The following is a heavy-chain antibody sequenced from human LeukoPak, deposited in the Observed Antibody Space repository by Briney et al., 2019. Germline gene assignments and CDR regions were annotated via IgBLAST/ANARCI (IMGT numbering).Heavy chain of an antibody. CDR1: GXSLSSYW. V-gene: IGHV3-7*04. D-gene: IGHD3-16*01. J-gene: IGHJ4*02. CDR2: IKQDGSEK. Sequence: GGSLRLSCAASGXSLSSYWMSWVRQAPGKGLEWVANIKQDGSEKYYVDSVKGRFTVSRDNPKNSLYLQMNSLRAEDTAVYYCARLYASATIFDYWGQGNLVTVSS. CDR3: ARLYASATIFDY.